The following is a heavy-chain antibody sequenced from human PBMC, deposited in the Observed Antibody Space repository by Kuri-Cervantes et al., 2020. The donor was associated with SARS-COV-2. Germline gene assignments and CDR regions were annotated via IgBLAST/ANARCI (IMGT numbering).Heavy chain of an antibody. CDR2: IKQRGNEK. V-gene: IGHV3-7*03. CDR3: ARESRYVYGEFDF. CDR1: GFIFSSYW. J-gene: IGHJ4*02. Sequence: GESLKISCAASGFIFSSYWMSWVRQVPGKGLEWVANIKQRGNEKYYVDSVKGRFTISRDNAQNSLYLEMNSLRGEDTAVYYCARESRYVYGEFDFWGQGTLVTVS. D-gene: IGHD5-18*01.